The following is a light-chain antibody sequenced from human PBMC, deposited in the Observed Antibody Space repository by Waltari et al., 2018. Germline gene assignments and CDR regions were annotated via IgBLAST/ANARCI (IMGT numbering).Light chain of an antibody. CDR3: QQSYNTPLT. Sequence: DIQMTQPPSSLSASVGDRVTITCRASQSITNFLNWYQQRPGKAPKLLIYAASILQSGVPSKFSGSGSGTDFTLTISSLQPEDFATYYCQQSYNTPLTFGGGTKVEIK. J-gene: IGKJ4*01. CDR2: AAS. CDR1: QSITNF. V-gene: IGKV1-39*01.